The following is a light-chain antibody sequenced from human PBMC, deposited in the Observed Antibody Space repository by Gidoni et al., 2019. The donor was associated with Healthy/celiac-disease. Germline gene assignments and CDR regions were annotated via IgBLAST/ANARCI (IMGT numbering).Light chain of an antibody. CDR1: QSVFYSPNNKNY. CDR3: QQYYSNRT. J-gene: IGKJ3*01. V-gene: IGKV4-1*01. CDR2: WAS. Sequence: IVITQSPDCLAVSLGGRATINCKSSQSVFYSPNNKNYLAWYQQKPGQPPKLLIYWASTREAGVPDRFSGSGSGTDFTLTSSSLQAEDVAVYYCQQYYSNRTFGHGTKVDIK.